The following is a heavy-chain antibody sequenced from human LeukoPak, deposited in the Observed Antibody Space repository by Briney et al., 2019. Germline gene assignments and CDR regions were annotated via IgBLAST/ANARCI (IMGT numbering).Heavy chain of an antibody. Sequence: GGSLRLSCAASGYTFSSYSMNWVRQAPGKGLEWVSSISSSSSYIYYADSVKGRFTISRDNAKNSLYLQMNSLRAEDTAVYYCARGTDLSSSWYDYWGQGTLVTVSS. CDR3: ARGTDLSSSWYDY. CDR2: ISSSSSYI. J-gene: IGHJ4*02. CDR1: GYTFSSYS. D-gene: IGHD6-13*01. V-gene: IGHV3-21*01.